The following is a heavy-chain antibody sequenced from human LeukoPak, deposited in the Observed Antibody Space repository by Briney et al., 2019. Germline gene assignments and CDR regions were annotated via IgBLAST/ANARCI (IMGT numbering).Heavy chain of an antibody. J-gene: IGHJ4*02. D-gene: IGHD4-23*01. CDR3: AKDTFGGNSV. V-gene: IGHV3-23*01. CDR2: ISGSGGST. CDR1: GFTFDDYG. Sequence: GGSLRLSCAASGFTFDDYGMSWVRQAPGKGLEWVSGISGSGGSTYYADSVKGRFTISRDNSKNTLYLQMNSLRAEDTAVYYCAKDTFGGNSVWGQGTLVTVSS.